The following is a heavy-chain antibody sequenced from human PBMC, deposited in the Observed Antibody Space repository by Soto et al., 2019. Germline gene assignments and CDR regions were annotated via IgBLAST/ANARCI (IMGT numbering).Heavy chain of an antibody. Sequence: GGSLRLCCAASGFTFSSYAMHWVRQAPGKGLEWVAVISYDGSNKYYADSVKGRFTISRDNSKNTLYLQMNSLRAEDTAVYYCARDLGTSGSSVHYYYYGMDVWGQGTTVTVSS. V-gene: IGHV3-30-3*01. CDR2: ISYDGSNK. CDR1: GFTFSSYA. J-gene: IGHJ6*02. CDR3: ARDLGTSGSSVHYYYYGMDV. D-gene: IGHD1-1*01.